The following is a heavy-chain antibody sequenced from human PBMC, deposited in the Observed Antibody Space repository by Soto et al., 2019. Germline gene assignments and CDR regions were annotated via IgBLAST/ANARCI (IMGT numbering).Heavy chain of an antibody. D-gene: IGHD3-9*01. CDR1: GGSISSSSYY. Sequence: SETLSLTCTVSGGSISSSSYYWGWIRQPPGKGLEWIGSIYYSGSTNYNPSLKSRVTISVDTSKNQFSLKLSSVTAADTAVYYCARSPIGILTGTVGFDPWGQGTLVTVSS. J-gene: IGHJ5*02. CDR2: IYYSGST. V-gene: IGHV4-39*07. CDR3: ARSPIGILTGTVGFDP.